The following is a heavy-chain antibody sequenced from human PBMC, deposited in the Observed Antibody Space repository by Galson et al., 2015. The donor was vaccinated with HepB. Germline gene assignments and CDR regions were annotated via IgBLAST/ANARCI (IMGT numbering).Heavy chain of an antibody. CDR2: ISNSGGST. V-gene: IGHV3-23*01. CDR1: GFTFSRYA. D-gene: IGHD4/OR15-4a*01. CDR3: AKDGATRAFDI. Sequence: SLRLSCAASGFTFSRYAMSWVRQAPGKGLEWVSTISNSGGSTYYADSVKGRFTISRDNSKNTLYLQINSLRAEDTAVYYCAKDGATRAFDIWGQGTMVTVSS. J-gene: IGHJ3*02.